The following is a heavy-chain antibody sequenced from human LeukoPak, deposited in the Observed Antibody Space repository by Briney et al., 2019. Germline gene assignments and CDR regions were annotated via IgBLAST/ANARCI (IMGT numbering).Heavy chain of an antibody. D-gene: IGHD1-26*01. J-gene: IGHJ4*02. CDR2: INGDGSRT. CDR3: ARSTYSGSYLVS. CDR1: GFTFNSYW. V-gene: IGHV3-74*01. Sequence: GGSLRLSCAASGFTFNSYWMHWVRQAPGKGLVWVSHINGDGSRTAYADSVKGRFTTSRDNAKNTLYLQVSSLRDEDTAVYYCARSTYSGSYLVSWGQGTLVTVSS.